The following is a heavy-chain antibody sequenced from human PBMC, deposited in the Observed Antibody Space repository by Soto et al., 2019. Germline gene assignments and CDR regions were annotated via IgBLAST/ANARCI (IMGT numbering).Heavy chain of an antibody. CDR2: IGTAGDT. J-gene: IGHJ4*02. CDR3: ARGGMGYCSSASCYLDY. CDR1: GFPFSTYD. D-gene: IGHD2-2*01. Sequence: GGSLRLSCAASGFPFSTYDMHWVRQGTGKGLEWISAIGTAGDTYYPGSVKGRFTISRENAKNSLYLQMKSLRAGDTAVYYCARGGMGYCSSASCYLDYWGQGTLVTVSS. V-gene: IGHV3-13*01.